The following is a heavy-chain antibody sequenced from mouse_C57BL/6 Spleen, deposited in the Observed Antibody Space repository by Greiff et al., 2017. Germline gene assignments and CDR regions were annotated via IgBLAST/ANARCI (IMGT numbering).Heavy chain of an antibody. Sequence: VQLQQSGPELVKPGASVKISCKASGYTFTDYYMNWVKQSHGKSLEWIGDINPNNGGTSYNQKFKGKATLTVDKSSSTAYMELRSLTSEDSAVYYCAGYYGNYVYWYFDVWGTGTTVTVSS. J-gene: IGHJ1*03. CDR3: AGYYGNYVYWYFDV. CDR1: GYTFTDYY. D-gene: IGHD2-1*01. V-gene: IGHV1-26*01. CDR2: INPNNGGT.